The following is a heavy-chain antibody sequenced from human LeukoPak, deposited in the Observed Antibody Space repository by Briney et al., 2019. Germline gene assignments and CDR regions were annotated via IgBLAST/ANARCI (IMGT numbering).Heavy chain of an antibody. J-gene: IGHJ5*02. V-gene: IGHV3-7*01. CDR3: AISSTITPFNP. Sequence: GGSLRLSCAASGFTFSSYWMSWVRQAPGKGLEWVANIKQDGSEKHYVDSVKGRFTISRDNAKNSLYLQMNSLRAEDTAVYYCAISSTITPFNPWGQGTLVTVSS. CDR1: GFTFSSYW. CDR2: IKQDGSEK. D-gene: IGHD3-10*01.